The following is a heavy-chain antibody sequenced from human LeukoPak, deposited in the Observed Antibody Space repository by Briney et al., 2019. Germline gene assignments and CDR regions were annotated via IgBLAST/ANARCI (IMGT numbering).Heavy chain of an antibody. V-gene: IGHV5-51*01. CDR2: IYPGDSDT. Sequence: GESLKISCQGSGSRFTSYWIAWVRQLPGKGLEWMGIIYPGDSDTRYSPSFQGQVTISADKSISTAYLQWSSLKASDTAMYYCARRQVGASADAFDIWGQGTMVTVSS. CDR1: GSRFTSYW. D-gene: IGHD1-26*01. J-gene: IGHJ3*02. CDR3: ARRQVGASADAFDI.